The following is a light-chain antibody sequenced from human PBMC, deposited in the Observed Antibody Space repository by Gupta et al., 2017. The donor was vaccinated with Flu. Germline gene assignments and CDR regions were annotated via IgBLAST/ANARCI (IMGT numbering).Light chain of an antibody. V-gene: IGLV1-47*02. Sequence: QSVLTQPPSAPATPGQRVTISCSGSSSNIGNNRVYWYQQLPGTAPKLLIFSNDQRPSGVPARFSGSKSGTSASLAISGLRSEDDADYHCATWDDSLNGPVFGGGTTLTVL. J-gene: IGLJ3*02. CDR2: SND. CDR3: ATWDDSLNGPV. CDR1: SSNIGNNR.